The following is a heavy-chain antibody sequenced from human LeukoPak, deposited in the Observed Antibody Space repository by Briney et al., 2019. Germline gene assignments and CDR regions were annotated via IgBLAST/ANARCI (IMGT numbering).Heavy chain of an antibody. V-gene: IGHV4-34*01. CDR1: GGSFSGYY. Sequence: TLSLTCAVYGGSFSGYYWSWIRQPPGKGLEWIGEINHSGSTNYNPSLKSRVTISVDTSKNQFSLKLSSVTAADTAVYYCASGSGSPQHYYYYGMDVWGQGTTVTVSS. D-gene: IGHD3-10*01. J-gene: IGHJ6*02. CDR2: INHSGST. CDR3: ASGSGSPQHYYYYGMDV.